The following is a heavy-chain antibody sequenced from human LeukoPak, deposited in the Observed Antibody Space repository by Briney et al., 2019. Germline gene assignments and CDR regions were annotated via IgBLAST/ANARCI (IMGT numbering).Heavy chain of an antibody. CDR1: GYTSTSYG. CDR2: ISAYNGNT. J-gene: IGHJ4*02. Sequence: ASVKVSCKASGYTSTSYGISWVRQAPGQGLEWMGWISAYNGNTNYAQKLQGRVTMTTDTSTSTTYMELRSLRSDDTAVYYWLRDPPLEPYIDYWGQGTLVTVSS. D-gene: IGHD1-14*01. CDR3: LRDPPLEPYIDY. V-gene: IGHV1-18*01.